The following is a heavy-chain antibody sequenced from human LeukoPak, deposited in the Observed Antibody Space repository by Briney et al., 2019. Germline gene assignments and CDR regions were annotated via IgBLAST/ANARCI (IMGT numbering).Heavy chain of an antibody. CDR1: GGYISSYY. CDR2: ISTSGST. Sequence: SETLSLTCSVSGGYISSYYWSWIRQPAGKGLESIGHISTSGSTNYNPSLKSRVTMSVDTSKNQFSLKLSSVTAADTAVYYCARDLLTDYYYYDSSGFDWGQGTLVTVSS. V-gene: IGHV4-4*07. CDR3: ARDLLTDYYYYDSSGFD. D-gene: IGHD3-22*01. J-gene: IGHJ4*02.